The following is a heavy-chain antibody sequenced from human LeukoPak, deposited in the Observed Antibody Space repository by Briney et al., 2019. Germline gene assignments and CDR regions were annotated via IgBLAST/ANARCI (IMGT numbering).Heavy chain of an antibody. J-gene: IGHJ4*02. CDR1: GFTFSSYR. D-gene: IGHD1-26*01. CDR3: ARVRPKKGIVGATHTDY. Sequence: GGSLRLSCAASGFTFSSYRMSWVRQAPGKGLEWVANIKQNGSEIYYVDSVKGRFTISRDNAKNSLYLQMNSLRAEDTALYYCARVRPKKGIVGATHTDYWGQGTLVTVSS. CDR2: IKQNGSEI. V-gene: IGHV3-7*03.